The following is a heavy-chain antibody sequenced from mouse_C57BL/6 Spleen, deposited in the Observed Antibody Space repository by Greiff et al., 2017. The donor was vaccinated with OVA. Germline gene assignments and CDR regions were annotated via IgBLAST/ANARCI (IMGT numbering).Heavy chain of an antibody. V-gene: IGHV1-52*01. Sequence: VKLQQPGAELVRPGSSVKLSCKASGYTFTSYWMHWVKQRPIQGLEWIGNIDPSDSETHYNQKFKDKATLTVDKSSSTAYMQLSSLTSEDSAVYYCARDLYDSYFDYWGQGTTLTVSS. CDR2: IDPSDSET. D-gene: IGHD2-3*01. CDR3: ARDLYDSYFDY. J-gene: IGHJ2*01. CDR1: GYTFTSYW.